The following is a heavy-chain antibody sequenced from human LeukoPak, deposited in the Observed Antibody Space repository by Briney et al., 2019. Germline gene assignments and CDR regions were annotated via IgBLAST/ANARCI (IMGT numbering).Heavy chain of an antibody. CDR1: GFTFSSYG. V-gene: IGHV3-30*02. D-gene: IGHD4-11*01. Sequence: GGALRLSCAASGFTFSSYGMHWVRQAPGKGLEWVAFIRYGGSNKYYADSVKGRFTISRDNSKNTLYLQMNSLRAEDTAVYYCAKDLCDYINWFDPWGQGTLVTVSS. CDR2: IRYGGSNK. CDR3: AKDLCDYINWFDP. J-gene: IGHJ5*02.